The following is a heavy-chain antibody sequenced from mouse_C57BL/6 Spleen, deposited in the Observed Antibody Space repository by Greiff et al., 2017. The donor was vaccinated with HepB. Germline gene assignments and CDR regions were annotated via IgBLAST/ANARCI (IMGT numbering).Heavy chain of an antibody. V-gene: IGHV1-7*01. J-gene: IGHJ4*01. Sequence: VQLQQSGAELAKPGASVKLSCKASGYTFTSYWMHWVKQRPGQGLEWIGYINPSSGYTKYNQKFKDKATVTAEKSSSTAYMQLSSLTYEDSAVYYCARYDGYSYAMDYWGQGTSVTVSS. CDR3: ARYDGYSYAMDY. CDR1: GYTFTSYW. D-gene: IGHD2-3*01. CDR2: INPSSGYT.